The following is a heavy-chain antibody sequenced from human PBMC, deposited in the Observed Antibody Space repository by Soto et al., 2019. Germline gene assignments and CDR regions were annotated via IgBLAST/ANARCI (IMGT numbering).Heavy chain of an antibody. J-gene: IGHJ6*02. Sequence: LRLSCEASGFTFSSFAMSWVRQTPGKGLEWLSGISGGGGDSYYADSVKGRFTISRDNSKNTLYLQMNSLRVEDTALYYCAKDQLTAGGDYYYYYGMDVWGRGTAVTVSS. D-gene: IGHD6-13*01. CDR2: ISGGGGDS. CDR1: GFTFSSFA. CDR3: AKDQLTAGGDYYYYYGMDV. V-gene: IGHV3-23*01.